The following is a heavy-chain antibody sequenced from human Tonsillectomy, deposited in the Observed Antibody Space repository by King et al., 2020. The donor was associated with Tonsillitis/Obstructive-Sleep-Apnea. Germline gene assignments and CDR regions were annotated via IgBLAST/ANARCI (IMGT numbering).Heavy chain of an antibody. J-gene: IGHJ4*02. CDR3: AKAMVQGIIITIFDY. CDR2: ISGGGGST. Sequence: VQLVESGGGLVQPGGSLRLSSAASGITFSSYAMSWVRQAPGKGLEWVSTISGGGGSTYYADSVKGRFTISRDNSKNTLYLQMNSLRAEDTAVYYCAKAMVQGIIITIFDYWGQGTLVTVSS. D-gene: IGHD3-10*01. CDR1: GITFSSYA. V-gene: IGHV3-23*04.